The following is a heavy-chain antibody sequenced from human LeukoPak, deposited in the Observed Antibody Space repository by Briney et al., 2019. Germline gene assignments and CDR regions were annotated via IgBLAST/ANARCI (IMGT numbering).Heavy chain of an antibody. CDR2: ISSSGNYI. V-gene: IGHV3-21*04. D-gene: IGHD3-22*01. Sequence: GGSLRLSCAASGFSFSSYYMDWVRQAPGKGLEWVSSISSSGNYIYYADSVKGRFTISRDNAKNSLYLQMNSLRAEDTAVYYCAKGSSGVTYYYDSSGYRTIDYWGQGTLVTVSS. CDR1: GFSFSSYY. CDR3: AKGSSGVTYYYDSSGYRTIDY. J-gene: IGHJ4*02.